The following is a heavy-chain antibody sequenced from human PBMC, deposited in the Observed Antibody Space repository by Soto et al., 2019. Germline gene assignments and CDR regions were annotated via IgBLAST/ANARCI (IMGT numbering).Heavy chain of an antibody. CDR2: IFHSGST. CDR3: ARDRYYGSGTYYNFYSGMDV. CDR1: GGSISSGDYY. Sequence: SETLSLTCTVSGGSISSGDYYWTWVRKPPGKGLEWIGNIFHSGSTYYTQSLQSRVTISLDTSKNHFSLKLSSVTPADTAVYYCARDRYYGSGTYYNFYSGMDVWGQGTTVTV. D-gene: IGHD3-10*01. J-gene: IGHJ6*02. V-gene: IGHV4-30-4*01.